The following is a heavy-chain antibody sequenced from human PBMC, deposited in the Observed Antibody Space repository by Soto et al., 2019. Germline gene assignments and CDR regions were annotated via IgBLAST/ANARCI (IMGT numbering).Heavy chain of an antibody. D-gene: IGHD5-18*01. CDR2: LSGSGNST. CDR1: GFTFGSYA. J-gene: IGHJ4*02. V-gene: IGHV3-23*01. CDR3: AKVNGYSYGPVDY. Sequence: EVQLLESGGGLVQPGGSLRLSCATSGFTFGSYAMSWVRQAPGKGLECVSTLSGSGNSTYYADSVKGRFTISRDKSKNMVHLQMNSLRAEDTAVYYCAKVNGYSYGPVDYWGQGTLLTVSS.